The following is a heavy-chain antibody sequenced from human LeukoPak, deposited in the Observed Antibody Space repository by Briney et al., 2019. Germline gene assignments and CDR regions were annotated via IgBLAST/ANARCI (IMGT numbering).Heavy chain of an antibody. J-gene: IGHJ6*03. Sequence: GGSLRLSCAASGFTFSSYAMSWVRQAPGKGLEWVANIKQDGSEKYYVDSVKGRFTISRDNAKNSLYLQMNSLRAEDTAVYYCARDPDAVVTPLGYYYYYMDVWGKGTTVTVSS. V-gene: IGHV3-7*01. CDR3: ARDPDAVVTPLGYYYYYMDV. CDR1: GFTFSSYA. CDR2: IKQDGSEK. D-gene: IGHD4-23*01.